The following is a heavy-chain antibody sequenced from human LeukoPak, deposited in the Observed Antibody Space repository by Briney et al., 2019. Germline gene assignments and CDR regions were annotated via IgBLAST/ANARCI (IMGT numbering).Heavy chain of an antibody. D-gene: IGHD2-2*02. CDR2: VYPGDSDT. J-gene: IGHJ4*02. CDR1: GGSSRYRFSTYY. CDR3: ARSQGLYGAADY. V-gene: IGHV5-51*01. Sequence: GESLKISCQGSGGSSRYRFSTYYIGWVRQMPGQGLEWMGIVYPGDSDTRYSPSFQGHVTISADKSINTAYLQWSGLQASDNAIYFCARSQGLYGAADYWGQGTLV.